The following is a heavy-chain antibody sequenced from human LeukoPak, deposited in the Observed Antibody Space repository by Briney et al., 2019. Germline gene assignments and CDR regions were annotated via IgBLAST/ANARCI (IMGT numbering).Heavy chain of an antibody. CDR3: VRDLYLRYGMDV. Sequence: ASVKVSCEVSGYTLTEFPVYWVRQDPGKGLEWMGGFDPEDGETIYAERLQGRVTMTEDTSTDTAYMELSGLTSEDTAVYYCVRDLYLRYGMDVWGQGTTVTASS. J-gene: IGHJ6*02. D-gene: IGHD3-9*01. CDR1: GYTLTEFP. CDR2: FDPEDGET. V-gene: IGHV1-24*01.